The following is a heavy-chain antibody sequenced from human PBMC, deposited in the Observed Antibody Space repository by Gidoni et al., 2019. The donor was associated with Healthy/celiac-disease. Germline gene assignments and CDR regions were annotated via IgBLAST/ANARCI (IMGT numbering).Heavy chain of an antibody. V-gene: IGHV4-59*08. Sequence: QVQLQESGPGLVKPSETLSLTCTVSGGSISSYYWSWIRQPQGTGLEWIGYIYYSGSTNYNPSLKSRVTISVDTSKNQFSLKLSSVTAADTAVYYCARHEVDYGDYIDYWGQGTLVTVSS. CDR2: IYYSGST. J-gene: IGHJ4*02. D-gene: IGHD4-17*01. CDR1: GGSISSYY. CDR3: ARHEVDYGDYIDY.